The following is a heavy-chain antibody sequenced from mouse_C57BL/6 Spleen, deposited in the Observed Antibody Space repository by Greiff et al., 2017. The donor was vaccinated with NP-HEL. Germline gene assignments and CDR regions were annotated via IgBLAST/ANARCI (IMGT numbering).Heavy chain of an antibody. V-gene: IGHV3-8*01. CDR1: GYSITSDY. Sequence: EVKLEESGPGLAKPSQTLSLTCSVTGYSITSDYWNWIRKFPGNKLEYMGYISYSGSTYYNTSLKSRISITRDTSKNQYYLQLNSVTTEDTATYYCARSYGNFYWYFDVWGTGTTVTVSS. D-gene: IGHD2-10*02. J-gene: IGHJ1*03. CDR2: ISYSGST. CDR3: ARSYGNFYWYFDV.